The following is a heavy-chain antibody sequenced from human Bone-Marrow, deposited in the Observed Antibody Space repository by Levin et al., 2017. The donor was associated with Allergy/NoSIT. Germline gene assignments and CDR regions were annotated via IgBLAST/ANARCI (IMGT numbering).Heavy chain of an antibody. V-gene: IGHV2-70*04. CDR2: IDWDDDK. J-gene: IGHJ4*02. Sequence: SGPTLVKPTQTLTLTCAFSGFSLSDTYMRVSWIRQSPGKAPEWLARIDWDDDKFYSPSLRTRLTISKDASRNHVILTMTNMNPVDTATYYCARIPLQCIGGVCHAFFDYWGQGVPVTVSS. D-gene: IGHD2-8*02. CDR3: ARIPLQCIGGVCHAFFDY. CDR1: GFSLSDTYMR.